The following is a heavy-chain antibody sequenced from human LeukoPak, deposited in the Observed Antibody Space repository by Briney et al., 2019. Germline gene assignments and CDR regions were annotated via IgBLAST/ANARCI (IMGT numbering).Heavy chain of an antibody. Sequence: SETLSLTCAVYGGSFSGYYWSWIRQPPGEGLEWIGSIYHSGRTFYNPSLTSRVTISVDTSRNQFSLQLTSVTAAYTAVYYCARAGPYYYGSGSYSFWGQGTLVTVSS. D-gene: IGHD3-10*01. J-gene: IGHJ4*02. V-gene: IGHV4-34*01. CDR3: ARAGPYYYGSGSYSF. CDR2: IYHSGRT. CDR1: GGSFSGYY.